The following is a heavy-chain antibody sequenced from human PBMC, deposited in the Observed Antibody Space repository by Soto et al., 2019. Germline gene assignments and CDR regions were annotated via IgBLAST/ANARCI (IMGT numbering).Heavy chain of an antibody. CDR1: GGTFSCYA. D-gene: IGHD6-13*01. Sequence: SVKVSCQACGGTFSCYAMTWVRQAPRQRLEWMGGIIPIFGTANSAQKFQGRVTITADESTSTAYMELSSLTSEDTAVYNCARVYSSSWLDDYYGIDVWGQGTRVTVSS. J-gene: IGHJ6*02. V-gene: IGHV1-69*13. CDR2: IIPIFGTA. CDR3: ARVYSSSWLDDYYGIDV.